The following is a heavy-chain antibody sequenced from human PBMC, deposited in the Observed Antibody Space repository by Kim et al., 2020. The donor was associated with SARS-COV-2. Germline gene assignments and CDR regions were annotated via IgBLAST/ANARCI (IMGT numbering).Heavy chain of an antibody. D-gene: IGHD6-19*01. J-gene: IGHJ5*02. Sequence: GGSLRLSCTASGFTFGDYAMSWFRQAPGKGLEWVGFIRSKAYGGTTEYAASVKGRFTISRDDSKSIAYLQMNSLKTEGTAVYYCTRGRYSSGWYSWFDPWGQGTLVTVSS. V-gene: IGHV3-49*03. CDR3: TRGRYSSGWYSWFDP. CDR1: GFTFGDYA. CDR2: IRSKAYGGTT.